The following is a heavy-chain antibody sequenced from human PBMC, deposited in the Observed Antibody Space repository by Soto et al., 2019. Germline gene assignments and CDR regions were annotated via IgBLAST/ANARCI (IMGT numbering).Heavy chain of an antibody. V-gene: IGHV1-69*13. Sequence: SVKVSCKASGGTFSSYAISWVRQAPGQGLEWMGGIIPIFGTANYAQKFQGRVTITADESTSTAYMELSSLRSEDTAVYYCARDLNLPAAIHDWFDPWGQGTLVTVSS. CDR2: IIPIFGTA. J-gene: IGHJ5*02. CDR1: GGTFSSYA. D-gene: IGHD2-2*02. CDR3: ARDLNLPAAIHDWFDP.